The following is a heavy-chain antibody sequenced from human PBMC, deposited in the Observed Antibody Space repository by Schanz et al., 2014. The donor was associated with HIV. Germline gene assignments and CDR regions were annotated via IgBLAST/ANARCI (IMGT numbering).Heavy chain of an antibody. V-gene: IGHV1-8*02. CDR1: GYSFISYD. Sequence: QVQLVQSGAEVKKPGASVTVSCTASGYSFISYDFSWVRQATGQGLEWMGWMNPNSGNTGYAEKFQGRLTMTRNTSISTAYMELSSLRSEGTAVYYCARVPKHNCGSGSYYAFDSWGQGTLVTVSS. D-gene: IGHD3-10*01. CDR2: MNPNSGNT. J-gene: IGHJ4*02. CDR3: ARVPKHNCGSGSYYAFDS.